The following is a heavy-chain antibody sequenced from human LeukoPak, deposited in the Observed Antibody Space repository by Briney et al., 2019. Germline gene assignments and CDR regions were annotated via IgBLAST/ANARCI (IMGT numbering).Heavy chain of an antibody. J-gene: IGHJ3*02. V-gene: IGHV4-59*08. CDR3: ARFYYDSSGYAFDI. Sequence: SETLSLTCTVSGGSISSYYWSWIRQPPGKGLEWIGYIYYSGSTNYNPSLKSRVTISVDTSKNQFSLKLSSVTAADTAVYYCARFYYDSSGYAFDIWGQGTMVTVPS. CDR1: GGSISSYY. D-gene: IGHD3-22*01. CDR2: IYYSGST.